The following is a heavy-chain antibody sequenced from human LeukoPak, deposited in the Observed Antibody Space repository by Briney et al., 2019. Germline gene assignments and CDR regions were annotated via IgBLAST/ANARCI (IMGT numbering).Heavy chain of an antibody. CDR2: ISYDGSNK. V-gene: IGHV3-30-3*01. CDR3: ARAPYSIAAAGTYYDY. D-gene: IGHD6-13*01. Sequence: PGGSLRLSCAASGFTFSSYAMHWVRQAPGKGLEWVAVISYDGSNKYYADSVKGRFTISRDDSKNTLYLQMNSLRAEDTAVYYCARAPYSIAAAGTYYDYWGQETLVTVSS. J-gene: IGHJ4*02. CDR1: GFTFSSYA.